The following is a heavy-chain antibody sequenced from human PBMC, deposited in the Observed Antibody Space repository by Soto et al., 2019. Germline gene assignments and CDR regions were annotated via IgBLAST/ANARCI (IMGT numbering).Heavy chain of an antibody. D-gene: IGHD3-16*01. J-gene: IGHJ5*02. CDR3: AKTAGYDYVWGSSGLDP. V-gene: IGHV3-30*18. CDR2: ISYDGSDK. CDR1: GCTFSNYG. Sequence: VQLVESGGGVVQPGRSLRLSCAASGCTFSNYGMHWVRQAPGKGLEWVAVISYDGSDKYYADSVKGRFTISRDDSKNTLYLQMNSLRAEDTAVYYCAKTAGYDYVWGSSGLDPWGQGALVTVSS.